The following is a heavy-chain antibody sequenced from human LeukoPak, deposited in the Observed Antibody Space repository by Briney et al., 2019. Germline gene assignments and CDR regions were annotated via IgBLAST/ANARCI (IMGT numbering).Heavy chain of an antibody. D-gene: IGHD3-16*02. CDR1: GFTFDDYA. CDR3: ARERDWGSYRPYYFDY. J-gene: IGHJ4*02. CDR2: ISWNSGSI. Sequence: GGSLRLSCAASGFTFDDYAMHWVRQAPGKGLEWVSGISWNSGSIGYADSVKGRFTISRDNAKNSLYLQMNSLRAEDTAVYYCARERDWGSYRPYYFDYWGQGTLVTVSS. V-gene: IGHV3-9*01.